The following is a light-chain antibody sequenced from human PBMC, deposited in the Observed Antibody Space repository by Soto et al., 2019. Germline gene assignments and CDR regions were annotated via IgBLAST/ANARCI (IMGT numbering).Light chain of an antibody. J-gene: IGLJ1*01. CDR3: ISYTSGSTLYV. Sequence: QSALTQAASVSGSPGQSITISCTGTSSDVGGYNYVSWYQQHPGNPPKLMLSDVSNEPSGVSFPFSVSKFGDAASLTISGLQAEDEADYYFISYTSGSTLYVFGTGTKVTVL. V-gene: IGLV2-14*03. CDR2: DVS. CDR1: SSDVGGYNY.